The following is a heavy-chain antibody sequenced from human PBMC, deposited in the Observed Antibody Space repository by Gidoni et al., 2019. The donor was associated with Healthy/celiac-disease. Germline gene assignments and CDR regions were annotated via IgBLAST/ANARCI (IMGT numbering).Heavy chain of an antibody. CDR2: IYYSGST. V-gene: IGHV4-39*01. J-gene: IGHJ3*02. CDR1: GGSISSSSYY. Sequence: QLQLQESGPGLLKPSETLSLTCTVSGGSISSSSYYWGWIRQPPGKGLEWIGSIYYSGSTYYNPSLKSRVTISVDTSKNQFSLKLSSVTAADTAVYYCARREINSYGAFDIWGQGTMVTVSS. CDR3: ARREINSYGAFDI. D-gene: IGHD5-18*01.